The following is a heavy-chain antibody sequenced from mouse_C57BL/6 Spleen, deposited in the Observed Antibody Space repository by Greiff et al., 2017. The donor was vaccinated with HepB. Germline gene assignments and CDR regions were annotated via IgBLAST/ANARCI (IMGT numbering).Heavy chain of an antibody. CDR3: ARRITTVVAAGYFDV. CDR1: GYTFTNYW. CDR2: IYPGGGYT. Sequence: VQLQQSGAELVRPGTSVKMSCKASGYTFTNYWIGWAKQRPGHGLEWIGDIYPGGGYTNYNEKFKGKATLTADKSSSTAYMQFSILTSEDSAIYYCARRITTVVAAGYFDVWGTGTTVTVSS. J-gene: IGHJ1*03. V-gene: IGHV1-63*01. D-gene: IGHD1-1*01.